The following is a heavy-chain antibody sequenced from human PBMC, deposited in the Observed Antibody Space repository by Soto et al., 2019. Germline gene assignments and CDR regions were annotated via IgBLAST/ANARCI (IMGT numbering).Heavy chain of an antibody. CDR1: GGSISSYY. D-gene: IGHD3-16*01. J-gene: IGHJ6*02. V-gene: IGHV4-59*12. Sequence: PSETLSLTCTVSGGSISSYYWSWIRQPPGKGLEWIGYIYYSGSTNYNPSLKSRVTISVDTSKNQFSLKLSSVTAADTAIYYCAKEGKLRQSGYWYYYGMDVWGQGTTVTVSS. CDR3: AKEGKLRQSGYWYYYGMDV. CDR2: IYYSGST.